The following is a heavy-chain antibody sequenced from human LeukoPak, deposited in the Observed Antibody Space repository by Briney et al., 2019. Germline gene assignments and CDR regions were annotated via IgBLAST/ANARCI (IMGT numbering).Heavy chain of an antibody. Sequence: GGSLRLSCAASGFTFSNYAMHWVRQAPGKGLEWVAIIWYDGGIKYYADSVKGRFTISRDNSKNTLYLQMDSLRAEDTAVYYCARISCTGGHCRPYSYYGLDVWGQGTTVTVSS. CDR2: IWYDGGIK. CDR1: GFTFSNYA. V-gene: IGHV3-33*08. D-gene: IGHD2-8*02. CDR3: ARISCTGGHCRPYSYYGLDV. J-gene: IGHJ6*02.